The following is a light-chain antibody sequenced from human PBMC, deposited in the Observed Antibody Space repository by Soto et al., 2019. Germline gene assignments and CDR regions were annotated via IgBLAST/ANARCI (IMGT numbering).Light chain of an antibody. CDR2: DVS. CDR3: SSYTRSSTLYVV. CDR1: SSDVGGYNC. J-gene: IGLJ2*01. V-gene: IGLV2-14*01. Sequence: QSALTQPASVSGSPGQSITISCTGTSSDVGGYNCVSWYQQHPGKAPKLMIYDVSNRPSGVSNRFSGSKSGNTASLTISGLQAEDEADYYCSSYTRSSTLYVVFAGGTQLTVL.